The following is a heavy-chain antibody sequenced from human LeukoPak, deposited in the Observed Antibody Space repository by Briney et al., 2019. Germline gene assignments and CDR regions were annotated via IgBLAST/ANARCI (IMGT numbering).Heavy chain of an antibody. Sequence: SETLSLTCAVYGGSFSGYYWTWIRQPPGKGLEWIGHIYYSGSTNYDPSLKSRVAISLDTSKNQFSLKLSSVTAADTAIYYCARGRPDFRTNFYTFFVDSWGRGTLVTVSS. J-gene: IGHJ4*02. CDR1: GGSFSGYY. CDR3: ARGRPDFRTNFYTFFVDS. CDR2: IYYSGST. D-gene: IGHD3/OR15-3a*01. V-gene: IGHV4-59*01.